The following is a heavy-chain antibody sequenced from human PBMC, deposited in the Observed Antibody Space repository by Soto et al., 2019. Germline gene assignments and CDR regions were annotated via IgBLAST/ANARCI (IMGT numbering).Heavy chain of an antibody. CDR3: AKDGLRFLEWLPPFFDY. D-gene: IGHD3-3*01. CDR2: ISGSGGST. J-gene: IGHJ4*02. CDR1: GFTFSSYA. Sequence: EVQLLESGGGLVQPGGSLRLSCAPSGFTFSSYAMSWVRQAPGKGLEWVSAISGSGGSTYYADSVKGRFTISRDNSKNTLYLQMNSLRAEDTAVYYCAKDGLRFLEWLPPFFDYWGQGTLVTVSS. V-gene: IGHV3-23*01.